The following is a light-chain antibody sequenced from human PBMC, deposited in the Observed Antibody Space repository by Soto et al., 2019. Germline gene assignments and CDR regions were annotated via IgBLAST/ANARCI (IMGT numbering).Light chain of an antibody. CDR3: QHCGSSPPIT. V-gene: IGKV3-20*01. J-gene: IGKJ5*01. Sequence: IGLTQSPDTLSFSPGERATLSCRAIQSVPSNYLAWYQQKPGQAPRLLIYRTSNRAPGIPDRFSGSGSGTDFTLTISRLEPEDFAVYYCQHCGSSPPITFGQGTRLEIK. CDR2: RTS. CDR1: QSVPSNY.